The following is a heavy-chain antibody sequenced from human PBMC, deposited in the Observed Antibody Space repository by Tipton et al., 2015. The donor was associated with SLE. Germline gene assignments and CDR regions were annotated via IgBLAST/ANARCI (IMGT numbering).Heavy chain of an antibody. CDR2: IGVNPSNR. D-gene: IGHD1-1*01. CDR3: AKGTTDIDW. Sequence: LSLTCAASGFTFSKSGMTWVRQAPGKGLEWVSGIGVNPSNRDYADSVKGRFTISRDNSNNMLYLQMNSLRDEDTAFYYCAKGTTDIDWWGQGTLVTVSS. V-gene: IGHV3-23*01. J-gene: IGHJ4*02. CDR1: GFTFSKSG.